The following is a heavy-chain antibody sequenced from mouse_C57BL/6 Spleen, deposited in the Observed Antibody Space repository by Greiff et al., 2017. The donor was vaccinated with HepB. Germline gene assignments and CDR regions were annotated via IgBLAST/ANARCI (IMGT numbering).Heavy chain of an antibody. J-gene: IGHJ4*01. CDR2: INPNYGTT. V-gene: IGHV1-39*01. CDR3: AREGLRRGYAMDY. CDR1: GYSFTDYN. Sequence: VQLKESGPELVKPGASVKISCKASGYSFTDYNMNWVKQSNGKSLEWIGVINPNYGTTSYNQKFKGKATLTVDQSSSTAYMQLNSLTSEDSAVDYCAREGLRRGYAMDYWGQGTSVTVSS.